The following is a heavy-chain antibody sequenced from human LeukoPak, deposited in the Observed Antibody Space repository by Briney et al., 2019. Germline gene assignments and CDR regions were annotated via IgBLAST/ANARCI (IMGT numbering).Heavy chain of an antibody. V-gene: IGHV1-18*04. Sequence: ASVNVSCKASGYTFTSYGISWVRQAPGQGLECMGWISAYNGNTNYAQKLQGRVTMTTDTSTSTAYMELRSLRSDDTAVYYCARDRDIFSSWDKPVDYWGQGTLVTVSS. J-gene: IGHJ4*02. CDR2: ISAYNGNT. D-gene: IGHD6-13*01. CDR1: GYTFTSYG. CDR3: ARDRDIFSSWDKPVDY.